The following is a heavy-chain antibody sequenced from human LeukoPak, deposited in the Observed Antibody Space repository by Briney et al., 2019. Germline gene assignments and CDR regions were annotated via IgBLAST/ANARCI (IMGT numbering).Heavy chain of an antibody. Sequence: PGGSLRLSCAASGFTFNSYAMIWVRQAPGKGLEWVSGIRGREGSTNYADDVKGRFTISRDNSKNTLYLQMKSLRAEDTAVYYCAKDSRYSGNYKAFDIWGQGTMVTVSS. CDR3: AKDSRYSGNYKAFDI. CDR2: IRGREGST. J-gene: IGHJ3*02. CDR1: GFTFNSYA. V-gene: IGHV3-23*01. D-gene: IGHD1-26*01.